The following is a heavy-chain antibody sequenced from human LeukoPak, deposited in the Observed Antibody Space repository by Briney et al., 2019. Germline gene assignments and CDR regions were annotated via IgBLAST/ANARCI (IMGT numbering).Heavy chain of an antibody. J-gene: IGHJ1*01. D-gene: IGHD3-16*02. Sequence: PSETLSLTCAVYGGSFSGYYWSWIRQPPGKGREWIGEINHSGSTNYNPSLKSRVTISVDTSKNQFSLKLSSVTAADTAVYYCARGKRYAEYFQHWGQGTLVTVSS. CDR2: INHSGST. CDR3: ARGKRYAEYFQH. V-gene: IGHV4-34*01. CDR1: GGSFSGYY.